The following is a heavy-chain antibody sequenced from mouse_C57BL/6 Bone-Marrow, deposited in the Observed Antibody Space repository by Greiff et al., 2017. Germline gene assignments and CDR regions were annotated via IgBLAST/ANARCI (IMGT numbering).Heavy chain of an antibody. V-gene: IGHV3-6*01. Sequence: EVKLMESGPGLVKPSQSLSLTCSVTGYSITSGYYWNWIRQFPGNKLEWMGYISYDGSNNYNPSLKNRNSLTRDTSKNQFFLKFNSVTTEDTATYYCAKKFYYYGSSRSYWYFDVWGTRTTVTVSA. D-gene: IGHD1-1*01. CDR3: AKKFYYYGSSRSYWYFDV. CDR1: GYSITSGYY. CDR2: ISYDGSN. J-gene: IGHJ1*03.